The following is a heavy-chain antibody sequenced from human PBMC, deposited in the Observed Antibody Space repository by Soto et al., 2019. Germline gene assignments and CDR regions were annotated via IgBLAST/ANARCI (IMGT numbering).Heavy chain of an antibody. CDR3: ARAGDSYMATVVTPFDS. D-gene: IGHD4-17*01. CDR1: GGTFSSYA. V-gene: IGHV1-69*01. CDR2: IIPIFGTA. Sequence: QVQLVQSGAEVKTPGSSVKVSCKASGGTFSSYAISWVRQAPGQGLEWMGGIIPIFGTANYAQKFQGRVTSTADESTSTAYMELSSLRSEDTAVYYCARAGDSYMATVVTPFDSWGQGTLVTVSS. J-gene: IGHJ4*02.